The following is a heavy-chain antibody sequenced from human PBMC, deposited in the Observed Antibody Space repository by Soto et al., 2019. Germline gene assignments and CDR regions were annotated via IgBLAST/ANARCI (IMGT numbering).Heavy chain of an antibody. CDR2: IIPIFGTA. J-gene: IGHJ6*02. CDR1: GGTFSSYA. V-gene: IGHV1-69*06. D-gene: IGHD3-22*01. CDR3: ARVGVTYYYDSSGYRTPFHYGMDV. Sequence: SVKVSCKASGGTFSSYAISWVRQAPGQGLEWMGGIIPIFGTANYAQKFQGRVTITADKSTSTAYMELSSLRSEDTAVYYCARVGVTYYYDSSGYRTPFHYGMDVWGQGTTVTASS.